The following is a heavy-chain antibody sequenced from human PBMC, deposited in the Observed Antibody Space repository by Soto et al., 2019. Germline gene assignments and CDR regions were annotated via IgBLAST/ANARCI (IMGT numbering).Heavy chain of an antibody. D-gene: IGHD2-2*01. V-gene: IGHV3-11*04. CDR3: VRDSARIVVVPRVDGDNWFDP. Sequence: QVQLVESGGGVVKPAGSLRLSCAASGFTFRDYFMSWIRQAPGKGLEWVSFISGSGDNIKYADSVKGRFTISRDNAKNSLYLQMNSLRDDDTAVYYCVRDSARIVVVPRVDGDNWFDPWGQGTLVTVSS. CDR2: ISGSGDNI. CDR1: GFTFRDYF. J-gene: IGHJ5*02.